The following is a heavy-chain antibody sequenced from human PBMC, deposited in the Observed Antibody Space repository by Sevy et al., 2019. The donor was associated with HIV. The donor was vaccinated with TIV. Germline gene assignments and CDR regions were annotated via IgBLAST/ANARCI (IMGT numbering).Heavy chain of an antibody. D-gene: IGHD5-12*01. CDR2: ISYDGSNK. CDR3: ARDLYSGYANYYYYGMDV. J-gene: IGHJ6*02. V-gene: IGHV3-30*04. CDR1: GFTFRDHA. Sequence: GGSLRLSCAASGFTFRDHAMHWVRQAPGKGLEWVTVISYDGSNKYYADSVKGRFTISRDTSKSTVYLQMDSLRAEDTAVYYCARDLYSGYANYYYYGMDVWGQGTMVTVSS.